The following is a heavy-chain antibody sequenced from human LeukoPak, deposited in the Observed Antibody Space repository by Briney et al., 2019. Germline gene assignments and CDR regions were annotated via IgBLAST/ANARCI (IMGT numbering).Heavy chain of an antibody. J-gene: IGHJ4*02. Sequence: GGSLRLSCAASGFTFSSYAMSWVRQAPGKGLEWVSTISGSGGSTYYADSVKGRFTISRDNFKNTLYLQMNSLRVEDTAVYYCAKLSSSASAYWGQGTLVTVSS. CDR3: AKLSSSASAY. D-gene: IGHD6-6*01. CDR2: ISGSGGST. CDR1: GFTFSSYA. V-gene: IGHV3-23*01.